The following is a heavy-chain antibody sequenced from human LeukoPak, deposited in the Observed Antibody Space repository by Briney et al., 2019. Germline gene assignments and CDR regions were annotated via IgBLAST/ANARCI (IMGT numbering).Heavy chain of an antibody. Sequence: GASVKVSCKASGYTFTGYYMHWVRQAPGQGLEWMGWIKPNSGGTNYAQKSQGRVTMTRDTSISTAYMELSRLRSDDTAVYYCARDYGGLYYSSGLGVDYWGQGTLVTVSS. CDR1: GYTFTGYY. J-gene: IGHJ4*02. V-gene: IGHV1-2*02. D-gene: IGHD6-19*01. CDR3: ARDYGGLYYSSGLGVDY. CDR2: IKPNSGGT.